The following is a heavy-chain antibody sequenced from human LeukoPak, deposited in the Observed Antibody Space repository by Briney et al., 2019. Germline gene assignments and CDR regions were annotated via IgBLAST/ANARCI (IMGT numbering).Heavy chain of an antibody. CDR2: IHPSDGDT. CDR3: ATYTQSGAQGISDY. D-gene: IGHD3-10*01. Sequence: ASVKVSCKASGYTFTNFYMHWVRQAPGQGLEWMGLIHPSDGDTKYAQEFQDRVTMTRDTSTSTVNMELSSLRFEDTAVYYCATYTQSGAQGISDYWGQGTLVTVSS. CDR1: GYTFTNFY. V-gene: IGHV1-46*01. J-gene: IGHJ4*02.